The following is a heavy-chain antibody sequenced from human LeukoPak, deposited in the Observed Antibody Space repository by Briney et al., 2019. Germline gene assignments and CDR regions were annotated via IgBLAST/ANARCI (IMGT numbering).Heavy chain of an antibody. CDR2: IHYIGTT. Sequence: SETLSLTCTVSGGSIRSSSYNWGWIRQPPGKGLEWIGSIHYIGTTYYNPSLKSRVTISVDTSKNQFSLKLSSVTAADTAVYYCARTGGSFYFYYYMDVWGKGTTVTVSS. J-gene: IGHJ6*03. D-gene: IGHD1-26*01. CDR1: GGSIRSSSYN. V-gene: IGHV4-39*07. CDR3: ARTGGSFYFYYYMDV.